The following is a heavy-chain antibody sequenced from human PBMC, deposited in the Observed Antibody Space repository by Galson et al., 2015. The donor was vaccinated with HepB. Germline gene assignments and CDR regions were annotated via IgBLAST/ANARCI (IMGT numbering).Heavy chain of an antibody. D-gene: IGHD4-11*01. CDR1: GGTFSTYG. J-gene: IGHJ6*02. CDR3: ARELTSTGYTNYNLHYYGMDV. CDR2: IIPIFGTR. Sequence: SVKVSCKASGGTFSTYGFSWVRQAPGQGLEWVGGIIPIFGTRNYAQKFQGRVTITADEVTNTAYMELSGQRSEDTAVYYCARELTSTGYTNYNLHYYGMDVWGQGTTVTVSS. V-gene: IGHV1-69*13.